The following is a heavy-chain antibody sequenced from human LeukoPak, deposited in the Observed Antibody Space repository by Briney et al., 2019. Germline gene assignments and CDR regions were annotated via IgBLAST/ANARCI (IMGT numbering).Heavy chain of an antibody. J-gene: IGHJ3*02. CDR2: VYYTGST. D-gene: IGHD6-19*01. V-gene: IGHV4-39*01. Sequence: SETLSLTCTVSGASIYTSSSYWGWIRQPPGKGLEWIASVYYTGSTYYSPSLKSRATISVDTSKNQFSLELNSVTAADTAVYYCARHRASIAVVNDAFDIWGQGTMVTVSS. CDR3: ARHRASIAVVNDAFDI. CDR1: GASIYTSSSY.